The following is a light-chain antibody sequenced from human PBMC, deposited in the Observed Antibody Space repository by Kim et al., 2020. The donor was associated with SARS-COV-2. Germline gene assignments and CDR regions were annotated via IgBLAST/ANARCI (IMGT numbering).Light chain of an antibody. Sequence: SLSPGERATLSCRASQSVSSYLAWYQQKPGQAPRLLIYDASNRATGIPARFSGSGSGTDFTLTISSLEPEGFAVYYCQQRSNWLTFGGGTKVDIK. V-gene: IGKV3-11*01. CDR2: DAS. J-gene: IGKJ4*01. CDR3: QQRSNWLT. CDR1: QSVSSY.